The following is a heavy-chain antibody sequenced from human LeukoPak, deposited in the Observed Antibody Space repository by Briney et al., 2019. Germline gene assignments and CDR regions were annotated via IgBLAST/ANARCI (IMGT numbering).Heavy chain of an antibody. J-gene: IGHJ4*02. V-gene: IGHV1-69*04. D-gene: IGHD6-13*01. CDR2: IIPILGIA. CDR3: ARDRYSSSWYPYSGIYFDY. CDR1: GGTFSSYA. Sequence: ASVKASCKASGGTFSSYAISWVRQAPGQGLEWMGRIIPILGIANYAQKFQGRVTITADKSTSTAYMELSSLRSEDTAVYYCARDRYSSSWYPYSGIYFDYWGQGTLVTVSS.